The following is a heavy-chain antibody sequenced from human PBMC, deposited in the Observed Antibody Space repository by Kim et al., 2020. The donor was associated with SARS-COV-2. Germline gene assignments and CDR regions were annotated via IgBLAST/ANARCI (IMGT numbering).Heavy chain of an antibody. Sequence: SETLSLTCAVSGGSISSSNWWSWVRQPPGKGLEWIGEIYHSGSTNYNPSLKSRVTISVDKSKNQFSLKLSSVTAADTAVYYCARDGGDIWFGQSTYYYGMDVWGQGTTVTVSS. CDR1: GGSISSSNW. J-gene: IGHJ6*02. D-gene: IGHD3-10*01. CDR3: ARDGGDIWFGQSTYYYGMDV. V-gene: IGHV4-4*02. CDR2: IYHSGST.